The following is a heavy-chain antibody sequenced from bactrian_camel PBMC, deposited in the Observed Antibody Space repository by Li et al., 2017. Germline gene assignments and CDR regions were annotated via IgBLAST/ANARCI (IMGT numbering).Heavy chain of an antibody. V-gene: IGHV3S53*01. J-gene: IGHJ4*01. CDR2: IDSDGIA. CDR3: ALRPTNWALCVDAGPSEYKY. Sequence: HVQLVESGGGSVQAGGSLRLSCGASGSIYGDACVGWLRQAPGKEREGVAAIDSDGIASYADSVKGRFTVSRDNANNTVNLMMNSLKPEDTAIYYCALRPTNWALCVDAGPSEYKYWGQGTQVTVS. D-gene: IGHD1*01. CDR1: GSIYGDAC.